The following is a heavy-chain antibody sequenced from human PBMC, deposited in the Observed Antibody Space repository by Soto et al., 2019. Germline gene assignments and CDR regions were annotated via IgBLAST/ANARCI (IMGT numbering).Heavy chain of an antibody. D-gene: IGHD1-26*01. J-gene: IGHJ4*02. CDR1: GYTFTSYD. CDR2: MNPNRGNT. CDR3: ARERSGSYYFDY. Sequence: QVQLVQSGAEVKKPGASVKVSCKASGYTFTSYDINWVRQATGQGLEWMGWMNPNRGNTGYAQKFQGRGTMTRNTSISTAYMELSSLRSEDPAVYYCARERSGSYYFDYWGQGPLVTVSS. V-gene: IGHV1-8*01.